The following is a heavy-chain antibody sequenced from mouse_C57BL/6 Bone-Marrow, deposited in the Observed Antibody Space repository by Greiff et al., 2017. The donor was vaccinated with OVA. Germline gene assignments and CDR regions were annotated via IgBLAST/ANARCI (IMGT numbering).Heavy chain of an antibody. D-gene: IGHD2-3*01. Sequence: VQGVESGAELVRPGTSVKVSCKASGYAFTNYLIEWVKQRPGQGLEWIGVINPGSGGTNYNEKFKGKATLTADKSSSTAYMQLSSLTSEDSAVYCCASSHDGYYLWFAYWGQGTLVTVSA. V-gene: IGHV1-54*01. J-gene: IGHJ3*01. CDR1: GYAFTNYL. CDR3: ASSHDGYYLWFAY. CDR2: INPGSGGT.